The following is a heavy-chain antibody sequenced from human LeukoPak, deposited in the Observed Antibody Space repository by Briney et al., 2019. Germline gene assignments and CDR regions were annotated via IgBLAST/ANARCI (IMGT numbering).Heavy chain of an antibody. CDR3: ARGSDYYDSSAAIDY. CDR2: FNPNSGGT. D-gene: IGHD3-22*01. Sequence: ASVKVSCKASGYTFTGYYMHWVRQAPGQGLEWMGRFNPNSGGTNYAQKFQGTVTMPRDTSISTAYMELSRPRSDDTAVYYCARGSDYYDSSAAIDYWGQGTLVTVSS. CDR1: GYTFTGYY. J-gene: IGHJ4*02. V-gene: IGHV1-2*06.